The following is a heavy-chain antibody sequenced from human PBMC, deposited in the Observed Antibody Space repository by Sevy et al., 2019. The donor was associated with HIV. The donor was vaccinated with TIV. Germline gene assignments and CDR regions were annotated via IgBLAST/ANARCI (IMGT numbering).Heavy chain of an antibody. J-gene: IGHJ4*02. CDR1: GFTFSSYS. CDR3: ARVSEWELLHFDY. D-gene: IGHD1-26*01. V-gene: IGHV3-21*01. CDR2: ISSSSSYI. Sequence: GGSLRLSCAASGFTFSSYSMNWVRQAPGKGLEWVSSISSSSSYIYYADSVKGRFTISRDNAKNSLYLQMNSLRAEDTAVYYCARVSEWELLHFDYWGQGTLVTVSS.